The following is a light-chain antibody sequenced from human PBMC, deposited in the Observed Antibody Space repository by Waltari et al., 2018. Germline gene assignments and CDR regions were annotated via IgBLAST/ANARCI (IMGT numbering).Light chain of an antibody. Sequence: QLVVTQSPSASAPLGASVKLTCTLSSRHSSNVISWLQQRPEKGPRYLREVNSDGSHRKGDWVPGRLSGSRSGAERYLPLFRLPVGHSGDFYCQNGGDGTWVFGGGTKLTVL. CDR1: SRHSSNV. CDR3: QNGGDGTWV. CDR2: VNSDGSH. V-gene: IGLV4-69*01. J-gene: IGLJ3*02.